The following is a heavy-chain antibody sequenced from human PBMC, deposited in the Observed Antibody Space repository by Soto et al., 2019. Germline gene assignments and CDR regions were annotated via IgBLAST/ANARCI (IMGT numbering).Heavy chain of an antibody. CDR3: ARESMVREYYLDY. D-gene: IGHD3-10*01. CDR1: GYTFPSYG. Sequence: QVQLVQSGAEVKKPGASVKVSCKASGYTFPSYGISWVRQAPGQGLEWMGWISVYNGNTKYAQKVQGRVTMTTDTSTSTAYMEVRSLTSDDTAVYYCARESMVREYYLDYWGQGTLVTVSS. V-gene: IGHV1-18*01. J-gene: IGHJ4*02. CDR2: ISVYNGNT.